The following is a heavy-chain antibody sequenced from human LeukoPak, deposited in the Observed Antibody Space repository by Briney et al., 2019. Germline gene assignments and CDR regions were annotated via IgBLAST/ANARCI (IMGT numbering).Heavy chain of an antibody. J-gene: IGHJ4*02. D-gene: IGHD6-6*01. CDR3: ARGPNSNWSGLDF. V-gene: IGHV3-74*01. CDR1: GFSFSGHW. Sequence: GGSLRLSCIASGFSFSGHWMHWARQLPGKGLVWVSRISPTGSTTSYADSVKGRFTVSRDDAKNTLYLQVNNLRAEDTAVYYCARGPNSNWSGLDFWGQGTLLTVSS. CDR2: ISPTGSTT.